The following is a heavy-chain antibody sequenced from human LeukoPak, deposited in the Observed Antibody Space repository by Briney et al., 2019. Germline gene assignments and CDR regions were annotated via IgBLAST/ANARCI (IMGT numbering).Heavy chain of an antibody. CDR2: IYSGGST. D-gene: IGHD6-13*01. J-gene: IGHJ4*02. V-gene: IGHV3-53*01. Sequence: AGGSLRLSWGAACFNTSCINIGWSRQAPGKGLEWVSVIYSGGSTYYADSVKGRFTISRDNSKNTLYLQMNSLRAEDTAVCYCASRSSKWYGFVYWGQGTLVTVSS. CDR1: CFNTSCIN. CDR3: ASRSSKWYGFVY.